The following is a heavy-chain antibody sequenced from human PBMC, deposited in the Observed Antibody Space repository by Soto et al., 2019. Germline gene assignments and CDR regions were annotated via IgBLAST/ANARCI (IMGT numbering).Heavy chain of an antibody. D-gene: IGHD3-3*01. V-gene: IGHV3-48*02. CDR1: GFSFSNYN. CDR3: ARDFGHGYYLDY. J-gene: IGHJ4*02. Sequence: LRLSCVASGFSFSNYNMNWVRQAPGKGLEWVSYITDSSDTVHYADSVRGRFTISRDNAESSLYLQMNSLRDEDTAVYFCARDFGHGYYLDYWGRGTLVTVSS. CDR2: ITDSSDTV.